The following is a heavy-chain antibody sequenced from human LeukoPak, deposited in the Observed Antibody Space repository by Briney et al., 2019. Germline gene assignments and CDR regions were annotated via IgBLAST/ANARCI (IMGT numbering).Heavy chain of an antibody. CDR3: ARDGDIAVAGPSAY. CDR2: IIPIFGTA. D-gene: IGHD6-19*01. V-gene: IGHV1-69*13. CDR1: GGTFSSYA. Sequence: ASVTVSCTASGGTFSSYAISWVRQAPGQGLEWMGGIIPIFGTANYAQKFQGRVTITADESTSTAYMELSSLRSEDTAVYYCARDGDIAVAGPSAYWGQGTLVTVSS. J-gene: IGHJ4*02.